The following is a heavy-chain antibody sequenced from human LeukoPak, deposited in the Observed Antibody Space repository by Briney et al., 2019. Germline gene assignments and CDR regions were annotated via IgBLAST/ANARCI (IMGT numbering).Heavy chain of an antibody. Sequence: PSETLSLTCTVSGGSITGYYWSWIRQPPGKGLEWIGYVFYSGGILYNPSLQSRVTISVDTSKTQFSLKLTSVTAADTAVYYCARHITVSYDAFDLWGRGTMVTVSS. V-gene: IGHV4-59*08. D-gene: IGHD6-19*01. CDR3: ARHITVSYDAFDL. J-gene: IGHJ3*01. CDR1: GGSITGYY. CDR2: VFYSGGI.